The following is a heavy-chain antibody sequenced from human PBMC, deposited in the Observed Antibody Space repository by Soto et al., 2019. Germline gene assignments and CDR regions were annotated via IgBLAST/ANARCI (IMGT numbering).Heavy chain of an antibody. Sequence: SGPTLVNPTQTLTLTCTVSGFSVSARGVGVGWIRQPPGKALEWLGIIYWNDDKRYSPSLKSRLTITKDTSKNQVVLTMTNMDPVDTATYYCAHSPWGAAPDYWGQGALVTVSS. V-gene: IGHV2-5*01. CDR1: GFSVSARGVG. J-gene: IGHJ4*02. CDR2: IYWNDDK. D-gene: IGHD3-16*01. CDR3: AHSPWGAAPDY.